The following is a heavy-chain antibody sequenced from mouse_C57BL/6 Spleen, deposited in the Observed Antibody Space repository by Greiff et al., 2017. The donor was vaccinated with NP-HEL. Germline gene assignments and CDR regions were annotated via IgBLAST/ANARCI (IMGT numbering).Heavy chain of an antibody. CDR3: ARSGTTVVAPLDFDV. CDR2: IYPRDGST. CDR1: GYTFTSYD. Sequence: QVQLQQSGPELVKPGASVKLSCKASGYTFTSYDINWVKQRPGQGLEWIGWIYPRDGSTKYNEKFKGKATLTVDPSSSAAYMELHSLTSEDSAVYFCARSGTTVVAPLDFDVWGTGTTVTVSS. D-gene: IGHD1-1*01. V-gene: IGHV1-85*01. J-gene: IGHJ1*03.